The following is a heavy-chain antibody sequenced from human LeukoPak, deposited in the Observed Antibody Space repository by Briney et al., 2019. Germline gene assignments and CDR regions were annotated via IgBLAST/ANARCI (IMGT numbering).Heavy chain of an antibody. J-gene: IGHJ4*02. CDR1: GGSFSGYY. D-gene: IGHD3-16*02. V-gene: IGHV4-34*01. CDR2: IEDRGTT. CDR3: ASNRYDYVWGSYHPWYFDY. Sequence: SETLSLTCAVYGGSFSGYYWSWIRQPPGKGLEWIGEIEDRGTTNYNPSLKSRVTISVDTSKNQFSLKLSSVTAADTAVYYCASNRYDYVWGSYHPWYFDYWGQGTLVIVSA.